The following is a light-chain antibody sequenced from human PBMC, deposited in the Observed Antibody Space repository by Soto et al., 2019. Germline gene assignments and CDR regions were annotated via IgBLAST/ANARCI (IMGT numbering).Light chain of an antibody. CDR1: QRVLYSSNNKNY. CDR3: QHYSSTPPT. J-gene: IGKJ1*01. CDR2: WAS. V-gene: IGKV4-1*01. Sequence: DIVMTQSPDSLAVSLGERATINCKSSQRVLYSSNNKNYLAWYQQKPGQPPKLLIYWASTRESGVPDRFSGSGSGTEFDLNISSLQAEDVAVYYCQHYSSTPPTFGQGTKLQIK.